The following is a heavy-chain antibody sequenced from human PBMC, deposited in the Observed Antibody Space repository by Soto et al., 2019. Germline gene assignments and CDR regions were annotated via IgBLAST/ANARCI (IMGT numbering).Heavy chain of an antibody. V-gene: IGHV3-11*01. J-gene: IGHJ1*01. CDR3: ARALAAAGSAFGQH. CDR1: GFTFSDYY. D-gene: IGHD6-13*01. Sequence: QVQLVESGGGLVKPGGSLRLSCAASGFTFSDYYMSWIRQAPGKGRGWVSSIGSIGSTIYYADSVKGRFTTPRDNXTNSLYLQMNSLRAEDTAVYYCARALAAAGSAFGQHWGQGTLVTVSS. CDR2: IGSIGSTI.